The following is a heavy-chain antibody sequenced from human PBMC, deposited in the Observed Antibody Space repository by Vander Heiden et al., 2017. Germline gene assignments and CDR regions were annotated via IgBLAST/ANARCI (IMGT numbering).Heavy chain of an antibody. Sequence: EVQLLESGGALVQPAGSLRLSCAASAFTVSSYAMSWVRQAPGKGLEWVSAISGSGGSTYYADSVKGRFTISRDNSKNTLYLQMNSLRAEDTAVYYCAKAVRVVSVHYFDYWGQGTLVTVSS. J-gene: IGHJ4*02. V-gene: IGHV3-23*01. CDR1: AFTVSSYA. CDR2: ISGSGGST. CDR3: AKAVRVVSVHYFDY. D-gene: IGHD3-3*01.